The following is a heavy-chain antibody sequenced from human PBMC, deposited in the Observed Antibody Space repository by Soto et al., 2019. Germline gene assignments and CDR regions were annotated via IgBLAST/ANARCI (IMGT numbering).Heavy chain of an antibody. J-gene: IGHJ4*02. CDR3: AADRGKVGVTPFDY. CDR2: IVVGSGNT. V-gene: IGHV1-58*01. Sequence: SVKVSCKASGFTFTSSAVQWVRQACGQRLEWIGWIVVGSGNTNYAQKFQERVTIKRDMSTSTAYMELSSLRSEDTAVYYCAADRGKVGVTPFDYWGQGTQVTVS. CDR1: GFTFTSSA. D-gene: IGHD1-26*01.